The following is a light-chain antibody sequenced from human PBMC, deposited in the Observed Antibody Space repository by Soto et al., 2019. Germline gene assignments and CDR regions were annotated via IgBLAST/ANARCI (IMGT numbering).Light chain of an antibody. CDR2: DVS. V-gene: IGLV2-8*01. J-gene: IGLJ1*01. Sequence: QSVLTQPPSASGSPGQSVAISCTGTSSDVGGYDYVSWYQQHPGKAPKLMIYDVSKRPSGVPDRFSDSKSGNTASLTVSGLQAEDEADYYCSSYAGTYIVFGTGTKVTIL. CDR3: SSYAGTYIV. CDR1: SSDVGGYDY.